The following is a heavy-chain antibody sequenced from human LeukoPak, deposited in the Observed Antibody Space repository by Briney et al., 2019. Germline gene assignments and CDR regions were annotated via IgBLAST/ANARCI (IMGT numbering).Heavy chain of an antibody. V-gene: IGHV3-30*02. J-gene: IGHJ4*02. D-gene: IGHD6-13*01. CDR3: ARDRGYVPDY. CDR2: IRYDGSNK. Sequence: PGGSLRLSCAASGFTFSYYGMHWVRQAPGKGLEWVAFIRYDGSNKYYANSVKGRFTISRDNAKNTLYLQMNSLRAEDTAVYYCARDRGYVPDYWGQGTLATVSS. CDR1: GFTFSYYG.